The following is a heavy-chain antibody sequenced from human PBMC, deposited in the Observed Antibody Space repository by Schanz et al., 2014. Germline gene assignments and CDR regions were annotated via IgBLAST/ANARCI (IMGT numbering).Heavy chain of an antibody. CDR2: ISGSGGST. CDR1: GFTFSSYA. V-gene: IGHV3-23*01. D-gene: IGHD3-10*01. Sequence: EVHLLESGGGLVQPGGSLRLSCAASGFTFSSYAMSWVRQAPGKGLEWVSAISGSGGSTYYADSVKGRFTISRDNSKNTLYLQMNSLRAEDTAVYYCAKGRFGELSAFDIWGQGTKVTVSP. CDR3: AKGRFGELSAFDI. J-gene: IGHJ3*02.